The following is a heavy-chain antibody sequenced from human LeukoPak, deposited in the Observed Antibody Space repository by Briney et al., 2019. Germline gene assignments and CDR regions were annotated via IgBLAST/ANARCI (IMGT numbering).Heavy chain of an antibody. CDR2: IKSKTDGGTT. V-gene: IGHV3-15*01. CDR1: GFTFSNAW. D-gene: IGHD4-17*01. J-gene: IGHJ1*01. Sequence: GGSLRLSCAASGFTFSNAWMSWVRQAPGKGLEWVGRIKSKTDGGTTDYAAPVKGRFTISRDDSKNTLYLQMNSLKTEDTAVYYCTTEGDDYGDYTPEYFQHWGQGTLVTVSS. CDR3: TTEGDDYGDYTPEYFQH.